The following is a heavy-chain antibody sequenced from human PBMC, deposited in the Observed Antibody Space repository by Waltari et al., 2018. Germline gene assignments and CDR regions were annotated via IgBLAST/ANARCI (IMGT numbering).Heavy chain of an antibody. D-gene: IGHD5-18*01. J-gene: IGHJ4*02. CDR2: VNSDESST. CDR3: VRDDSYGFDY. V-gene: IGHV3-74*01. CDR1: GFTFSSRW. Sequence: EVQLVEYGGGLVQPGGSLRLSCAASGFTFSSRWMHWVRQAPGKGLVWVSHVNSDESSTSYADSVKGRFTISRDNAKNTVYLQMSSLRAEDTAVYYCVRDDSYGFDYWGQGTLVTVSS.